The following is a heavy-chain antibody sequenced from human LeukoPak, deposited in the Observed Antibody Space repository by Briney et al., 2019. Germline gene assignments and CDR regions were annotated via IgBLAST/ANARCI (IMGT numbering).Heavy chain of an antibody. CDR1: GFTFSSYS. J-gene: IGHJ6*02. D-gene: IGHD5-12*01. CDR2: ISSSSSYI. V-gene: IGHV3-21*01. CDR3: ARGRGYSGYDYGMDV. Sequence: GGSLRLSCAASGFTFSSYSMNWVRQAPGKGLEWVSSISSSSSYIYYADSVKGRFTISRDNAKNSLYLQMNSLRAEDTAVYYCARGRGYSGYDYGMDVWGQGTTVTVPS.